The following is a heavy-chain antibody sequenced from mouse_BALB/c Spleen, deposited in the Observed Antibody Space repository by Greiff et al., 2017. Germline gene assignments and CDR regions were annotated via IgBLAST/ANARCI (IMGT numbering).Heavy chain of an antibody. CDR2: INPGSGGT. V-gene: IGHV1-54*01. CDR3: ARSPTWTLYFDY. D-gene: IGHD3-3*01. Sequence: VQLQQSGAELVRPGTSVKVSCKASGYAFTNYLIEWVKQRPGQGLEWIGVINPGSGGTNYNEKFKGKATLTADKSSSTAYMQLSSLTSDVSAVYFCARSPTWTLYFDYGGRGTTHTVSS. J-gene: IGHJ2*01. CDR1: GYAFTNYL.